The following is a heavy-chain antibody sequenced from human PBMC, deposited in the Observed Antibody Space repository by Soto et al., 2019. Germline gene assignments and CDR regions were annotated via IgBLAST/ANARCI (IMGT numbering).Heavy chain of an antibody. J-gene: IGHJ5*02. CDR2: YYPGHSDA. CDR1: GYIFSNYW. CDR3: ARLKYNWNENWFDP. V-gene: IGHV5-51*01. Sequence: ESLKISCKGSGYIFSNYWIAWVRQLPGEGLEWMGIYYPGHSDARYSPSFQGQVTFSADKSSTTAYLQWSSLKASDTAMYYCARLKYNWNENWFDPWGQGTLVTVSS. D-gene: IGHD1-20*01.